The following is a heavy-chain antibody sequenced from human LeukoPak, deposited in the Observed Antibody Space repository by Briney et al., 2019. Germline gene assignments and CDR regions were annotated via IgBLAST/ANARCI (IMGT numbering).Heavy chain of an antibody. CDR1: GGSISSSSYY. V-gene: IGHV4-39*07. Sequence: PSETLSLTCTVSGGSISSSSYYWGWIRQPPGKGLEWIGSIYYSGSTYYNPSLKSSVTISVDPSKHQFSLKLSSVTAADTAVYYCARGTPIYDSSGYYDNWGQGTLVTVSS. D-gene: IGHD3-22*01. J-gene: IGHJ4*02. CDR2: IYYSGST. CDR3: ARGTPIYDSSGYYDN.